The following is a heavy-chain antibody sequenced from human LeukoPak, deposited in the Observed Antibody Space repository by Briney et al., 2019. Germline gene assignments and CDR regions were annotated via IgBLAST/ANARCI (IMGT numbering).Heavy chain of an antibody. J-gene: IGHJ3*02. Sequence: PSETLSLTCTVSGGSISSSSYYWGWIRQPPGKGLEWIGSIYYSGSTYYNPSLKSRVTISADTSKNQFSLKLSSVTAADTAVYYCARRGASSGYYYGAFDIWGQGTMVTVSS. CDR2: IYYSGST. CDR1: GGSISSSSYY. CDR3: ARRGASSGYYYGAFDI. D-gene: IGHD3-22*01. V-gene: IGHV4-39*01.